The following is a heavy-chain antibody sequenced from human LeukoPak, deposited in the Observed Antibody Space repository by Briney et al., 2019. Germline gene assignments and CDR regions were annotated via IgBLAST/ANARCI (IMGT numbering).Heavy chain of an antibody. J-gene: IGHJ4*02. D-gene: IGHD6-13*01. Sequence: PGGSLRLSCAASGFTFSSYGMSWVRQAPGKGLEWVSAISGSGGSTYYADSVKGRFTISRDNSKNTLYLQMNSLRAEDTALYYCARQRGSWSFDYWGQGTLVTVSS. CDR3: ARQRGSWSFDY. V-gene: IGHV3-23*01. CDR1: GFTFSSYG. CDR2: ISGSGGST.